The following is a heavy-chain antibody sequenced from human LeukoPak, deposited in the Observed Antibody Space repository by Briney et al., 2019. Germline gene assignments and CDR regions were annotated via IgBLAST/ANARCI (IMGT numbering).Heavy chain of an antibody. CDR3: AKASFRSVMTISAA. CDR2: ISYDGSNK. Sequence: PGGSLRLSCAASGFTFSSYGMHWVRQAPGKGLEWVAVISYDGSNKYYADSVKGRFTISRDNSKNTLYLQMNSLRAEDTAVYYCAKASFRSVMTISAAWGQGALVTVSS. CDR1: GFTFSSYG. V-gene: IGHV3-30*18. D-gene: IGHD4/OR15-4a*01. J-gene: IGHJ5*02.